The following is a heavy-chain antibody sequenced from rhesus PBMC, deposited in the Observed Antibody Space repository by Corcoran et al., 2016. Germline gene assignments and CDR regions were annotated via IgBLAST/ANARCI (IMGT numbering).Heavy chain of an antibody. V-gene: IGHV4-173*01. CDR1: GGSISSNY. D-gene: IGHD6-25*01. J-gene: IGHJ4*01. CDR2: ISGSGGST. CDR3: VRGGYSGSWNLGYFDY. Sequence: QLQLQESGPGLVKPSETLSLTCAVSGGSISSNYWSWIRQPPGKGLEWIGRISGSGGSTDYNPPLKSRVTISTDTSKNQFSLKLSSVAAADTAVYYCVRGGYSGSWNLGYFDYWGQGVLVTVSS.